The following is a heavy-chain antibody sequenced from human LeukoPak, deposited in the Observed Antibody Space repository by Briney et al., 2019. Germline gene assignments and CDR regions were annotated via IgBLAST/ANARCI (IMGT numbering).Heavy chain of an antibody. CDR2: INHSGST. V-gene: IGHV4-34*01. CDR3: ARGKSGYYSDY. CDR1: GGSFSGYY. D-gene: IGHD3-22*01. Sequence: PSETLSLTCAVYGGSFSGYYWSWIRQPPGKGLEWIGEINHSGSTNYNPSLKSRVTISVDMSKNQFSLKLSSVTAADTAVYYCARGKSGYYSDYWGQGTLVTVSS. J-gene: IGHJ4*02.